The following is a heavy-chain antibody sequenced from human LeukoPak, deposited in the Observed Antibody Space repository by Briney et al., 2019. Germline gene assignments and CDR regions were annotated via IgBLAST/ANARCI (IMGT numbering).Heavy chain of an antibody. CDR1: GGSISSGDYY. CDR3: ARDCGGDCYLSWYFDL. Sequence: SETLSLTCTVSGGSISSGDYYWSWIRQPPGKGLEWIGYIYYSGSTYYNPSLKSRVTISVDTSKNQFSLKLSSVTAADTAVYYCARDCGGDCYLSWYFDLWGRGTLVTVSS. D-gene: IGHD2-21*02. V-gene: IGHV4-30-4*01. J-gene: IGHJ2*01. CDR2: IYYSGST.